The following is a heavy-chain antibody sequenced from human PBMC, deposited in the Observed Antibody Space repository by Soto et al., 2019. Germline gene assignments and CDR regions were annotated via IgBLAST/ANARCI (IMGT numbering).Heavy chain of an antibody. CDR1: GFTFSSYW. V-gene: IGHV3-7*01. CDR3: ARDLPDYGGIPFGY. CDR2: IKQDGSEK. J-gene: IGHJ4*02. Sequence: GGSLRLSCAASGFTFSSYWMSWVRQAPGKGLEWVANIKQDGSEKYYVDSVKGRFTISRDNAKNSLYLQMNSLRAEDTAVYYCARDLPDYGGIPFGYWGQGTLVTVSS. D-gene: IGHD4-17*01.